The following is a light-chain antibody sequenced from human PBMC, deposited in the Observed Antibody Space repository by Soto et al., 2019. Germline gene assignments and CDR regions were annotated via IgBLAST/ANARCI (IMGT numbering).Light chain of an antibody. CDR2: AAS. CDR1: QGISSY. J-gene: IGKJ5*01. CDR3: QQFNGYPIT. Sequence: VIWRTQSPSLLSAATGGRVTIICRMSQGISSYLAWYQQKPGKAPELLIYAASTLQSGVPSRFSGSGSGTEFTLAISSLQPEDFATYYCQQFNGYPITFGQGTRLEIK. V-gene: IGKV1D-8*03.